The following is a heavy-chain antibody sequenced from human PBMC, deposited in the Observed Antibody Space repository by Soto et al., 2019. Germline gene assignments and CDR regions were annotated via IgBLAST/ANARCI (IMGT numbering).Heavy chain of an antibody. CDR3: ARDIVGATTGWFDP. CDR1: GFTFSSYA. D-gene: IGHD1-26*01. J-gene: IGHJ5*02. V-gene: IGHV3-30-3*01. Sequence: QVQLVESGGGVVQPGRSLRLSCAASGFTFSSYAMHWVRQAPGKGLEWVAVISYDGSNKYYADSVKGRFTISRDNSKNTLNLQMNSLRASDTAVYYGARDIVGATTGWFDPWGQGTLVTVSS. CDR2: ISYDGSNK.